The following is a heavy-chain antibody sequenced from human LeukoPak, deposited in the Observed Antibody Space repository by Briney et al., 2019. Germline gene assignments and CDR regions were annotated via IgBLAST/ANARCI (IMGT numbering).Heavy chain of an antibody. V-gene: IGHV4-61*02. CDR3: ARLLGYYGSGSYFHP. J-gene: IGHJ5*02. CDR1: GGSISSGSYY. D-gene: IGHD3-10*01. CDR2: IYTSGST. Sequence: SETLSLTCTVSGGSISSGSYYWSWIRQPAGKGLEWIGRIYTSGSTNYNPSLKSRVTISVDTSKNQFSLKLSSVTAADRAVYYCARLLGYYGSGSYFHPWGQGTLVTVSS.